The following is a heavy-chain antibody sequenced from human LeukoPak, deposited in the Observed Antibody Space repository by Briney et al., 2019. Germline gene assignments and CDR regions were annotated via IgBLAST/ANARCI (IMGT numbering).Heavy chain of an antibody. J-gene: IGHJ4*02. Sequence: SETLSLTCTVSGGSISNYWWSWIRQPPGKGLEWIGYVFDSGGTNYNPSLKSRVTISVDTSKKQFSLKLSSVTAADTAVYYCARGYSSSWNYFDYWGQGSLVTVSS. D-gene: IGHD6-13*01. CDR3: ARGYSSSWNYFDY. V-gene: IGHV4-59*01. CDR2: VFDSGGT. CDR1: GGSISNYW.